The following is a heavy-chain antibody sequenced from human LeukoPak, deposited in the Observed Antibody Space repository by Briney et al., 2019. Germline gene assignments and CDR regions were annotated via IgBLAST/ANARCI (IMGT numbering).Heavy chain of an antibody. CDR2: ISYDGSNK. V-gene: IGHV3-30*04. Sequence: GGPLRLSCAASGFTFSSYAMHWVRQAPGKGLEGVAVISYDGSNKYYADSVKGRFTISRDNSKNTLYLQMNSLRAEDTALYYCARDFISGYYYLDYWGQRTLVTVSS. CDR1: GFTFSSYA. D-gene: IGHD3-22*01. J-gene: IGHJ4*02. CDR3: ARDFISGYYYLDY.